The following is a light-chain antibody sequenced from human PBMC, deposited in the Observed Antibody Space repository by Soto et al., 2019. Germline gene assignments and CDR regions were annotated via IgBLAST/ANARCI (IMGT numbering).Light chain of an antibody. J-gene: IGKJ5*01. CDR2: AAS. CDR1: QDIGDG. Sequence: DIQMTQAPSSLAASVGDRVTITCGASQDIGDGLAWYQPKPAKVPKVLLYAASTLQSGVPSRFSGSGSGTEFTLTIHKLQPEDFASCYCQQAKTFPVDFGQGTRLEI. CDR3: QQAKTFPVD. V-gene: IGKV1D-12*01.